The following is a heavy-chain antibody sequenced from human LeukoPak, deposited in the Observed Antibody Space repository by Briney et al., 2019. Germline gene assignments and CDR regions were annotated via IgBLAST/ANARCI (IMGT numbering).Heavy chain of an antibody. Sequence: AAVNVCCKASGYTFTGYYMHWVRQPPGQGLEWMGWINPNSGGTNYAQKFQGRVTMTRDTSISTAYMELSRLRSDDTAVYYCARGPDSSGYYPFDYWGRGTLDPVSS. CDR1: GYTFTGYY. CDR2: INPNSGGT. J-gene: IGHJ4*02. CDR3: ARGPDSSGYYPFDY. D-gene: IGHD3-22*01. V-gene: IGHV1-2*02.